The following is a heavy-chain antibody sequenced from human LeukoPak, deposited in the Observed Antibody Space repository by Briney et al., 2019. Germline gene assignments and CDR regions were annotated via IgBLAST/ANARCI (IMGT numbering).Heavy chain of an antibody. D-gene: IGHD1-1*01. CDR1: GNSISGADYY. Sequence: SETLSLTCTVSGNSISGADYYWGWIRQPPGKALEWIATVFSSGSAYYNPSLNRRVTISLGSSRNHFSLELRPVTAADTAIFYCAGSTRATGINDPFDIWGQGTMVTVSS. CDR2: VFSSGSA. V-gene: IGHV4-39*07. J-gene: IGHJ3*02. CDR3: AGSTRATGINDPFDI.